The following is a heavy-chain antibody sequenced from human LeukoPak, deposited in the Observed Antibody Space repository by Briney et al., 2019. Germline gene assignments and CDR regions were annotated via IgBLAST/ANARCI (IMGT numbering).Heavy chain of an antibody. CDR1: GFTFSSYW. J-gene: IGHJ4*02. V-gene: IGHV3-7*01. Sequence: GGSLRLSCAASGFTFSSYWMSWVRQAPGKGLEWVANIKQDGSEKYYVDSVKGRFTISRDNAKNSLYLQMNSLRAEDTAVYYRARDRWWLRKNYFDYWGQGTLVTVSS. D-gene: IGHD5-12*01. CDR2: IKQDGSEK. CDR3: ARDRWWLRKNYFDY.